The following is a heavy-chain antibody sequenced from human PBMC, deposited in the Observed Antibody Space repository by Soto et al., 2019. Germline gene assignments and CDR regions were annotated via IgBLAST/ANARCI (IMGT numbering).Heavy chain of an antibody. V-gene: IGHV3-74*01. CDR3: AGGMAGLDV. CDR1: GLSFNIYW. CDR2: INSDGSHT. Sequence: DVQLVESGGGVVQPGGSLRLSCAASGLSFNIYWMHWVRQVPGKGLVWLARINSDGSHTIYVDSVKGRFTISRDNATNTVFLQMDRLRDEDTGVYYCAGGMAGLDVWGQGTTVTV. J-gene: IGHJ6*02.